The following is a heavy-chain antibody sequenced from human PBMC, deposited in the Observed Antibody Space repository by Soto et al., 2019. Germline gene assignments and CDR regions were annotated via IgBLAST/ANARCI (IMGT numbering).Heavy chain of an antibody. V-gene: IGHV3-53*01. CDR3: ATPPGGGGY. CDR1: GFTVSNNY. D-gene: IGHD3-10*01. J-gene: IGHJ4*02. CDR2: IYSGGYT. Sequence: EVQLVESGGGLIQPGGSLRLSCAVSGFTVSNNYMSWVRQAPGKGLEGVSVIYSGGYTAYGDSVKGRFTISRDNSKNTPYLQKKSRSARATAVYSGATPPGGGGYWGQGTLVTVSS.